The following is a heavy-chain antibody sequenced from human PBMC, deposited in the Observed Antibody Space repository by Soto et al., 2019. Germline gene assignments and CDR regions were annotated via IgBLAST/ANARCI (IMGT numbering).Heavy chain of an antibody. CDR3: AAEGTVTTGMDV. V-gene: IGHV3-66*01. D-gene: IGHD4-17*01. CDR2: IYSAGNT. CDR1: GFTVSSNY. Sequence: GGSLRLSCAASGFTVSSNYMSWVRQAPGKGLEWISIIYSAGNTYYADSVKGRFTISRDNSKNTLYLQMNSLGAEDTAVYYCAAEGTVTTGMDVWGQGTTVTVSS. J-gene: IGHJ6*02.